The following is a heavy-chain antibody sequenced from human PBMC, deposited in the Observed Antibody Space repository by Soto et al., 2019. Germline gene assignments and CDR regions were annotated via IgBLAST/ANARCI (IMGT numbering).Heavy chain of an antibody. D-gene: IGHD3-3*01. J-gene: IGHJ4*02. Sequence: EVQLLESGGGLVQPGGSLRLSCAASGFTFSRYAMSWVRQAPIKGLEWGSAISGSGDNTYYTDSVKGRFTITRDNSKNTLFLQMDSLRAEDTAIYYCAKEYLDNNEWYEWLGDWGQGTLVPVSS. V-gene: IGHV3-23*01. CDR1: GFTFSRYA. CDR2: ISGSGDNT. CDR3: AKEYLDNNEWYEWLGD.